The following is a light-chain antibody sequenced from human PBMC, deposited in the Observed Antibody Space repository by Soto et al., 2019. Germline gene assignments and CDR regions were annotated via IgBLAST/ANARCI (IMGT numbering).Light chain of an antibody. CDR1: QSVSNNY. CDR3: QQYGSSGT. J-gene: IGKJ1*01. Sequence: EIVMTQSPATLSASPGERANLSCRASQSVSNNYLAWYQQKPGQAPRLLIYGASNRATGIPDRFSGSGSGTDFTLTISRLEPEDFAVYYCQQYGSSGTFGQGTKVDIK. CDR2: GAS. V-gene: IGKV3-20*01.